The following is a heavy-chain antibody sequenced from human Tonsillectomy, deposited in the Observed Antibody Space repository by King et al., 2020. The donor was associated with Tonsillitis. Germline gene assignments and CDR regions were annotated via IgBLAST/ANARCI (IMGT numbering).Heavy chain of an antibody. J-gene: IGHJ2*01. CDR3: AKRKRGYYYDSSGPLSHWYFDL. V-gene: IGHV3-23*03. CDR2: IYSGGSST. CDR1: GFTFSSYA. Sequence: VQLVESGGGLVQPGGSLRLSCAASGFTFSSYAMSWVRQAPGKGLEWVSVIYSGGSSTYYADSVKGRFTISRDNSKNTLYLQMNSLRAEDTAVYYCAKRKRGYYYDSSGPLSHWYFDLWGRGTLVTVSS. D-gene: IGHD3-22*01.